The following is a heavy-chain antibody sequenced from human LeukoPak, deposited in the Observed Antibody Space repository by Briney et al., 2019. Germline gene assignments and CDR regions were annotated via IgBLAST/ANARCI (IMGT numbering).Heavy chain of an antibody. J-gene: IGHJ4*02. V-gene: IGHV1-46*01. CDR1: GYSLTNYY. CDR2: ISPYGGST. Sequence: GASVKVSRKASGYSLTNYYMHWVRQAPGQGLEWVGLISPYGGSTNYAQRFQGRVDITRDTSTSTINMELSGLRSEDTATYYCARGLVRGMISSLRRTPPHDYWGQGTLVVVSS. CDR3: ARGLVRGMISSLRRTPPHDY. D-gene: IGHD3-10*01.